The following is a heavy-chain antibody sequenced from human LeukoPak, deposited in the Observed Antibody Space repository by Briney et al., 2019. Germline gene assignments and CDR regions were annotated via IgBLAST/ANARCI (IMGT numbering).Heavy chain of an antibody. D-gene: IGHD2/OR15-2a*01. J-gene: IGHJ4*02. V-gene: IGHV3-48*03. Sequence: GGSLRLSCVASGFTFSSYEVNWVRQAPGKGLEWISYISSSGATIYYADSVKGRFTISRDNAKNSLYLQMNTLRAEDAALYYCATWSTIARQDFDYWGQGTLVTVAS. CDR2: ISSSGATI. CDR3: ATWSTIARQDFDY. CDR1: GFTFSSYE.